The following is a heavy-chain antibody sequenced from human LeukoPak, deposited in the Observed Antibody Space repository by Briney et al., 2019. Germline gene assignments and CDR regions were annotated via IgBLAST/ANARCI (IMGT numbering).Heavy chain of an antibody. Sequence: GGSLRLSCAASGFTFSSYTMSWVRQAPGKGLEWVSAISGSGGSTYYADSVKGRFTISRDNSKNTLYLQMNSLRAEDTAVYYCAKGGIYSSSSAHARKFDPWGQGTLVTVSS. V-gene: IGHV3-23*01. CDR2: ISGSGGST. CDR3: AKGGIYSSSSAHARKFDP. CDR1: GFTFSSYT. D-gene: IGHD6-6*01. J-gene: IGHJ5*02.